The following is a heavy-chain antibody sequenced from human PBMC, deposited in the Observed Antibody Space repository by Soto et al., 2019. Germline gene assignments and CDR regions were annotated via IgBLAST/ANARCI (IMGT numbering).Heavy chain of an antibody. J-gene: IGHJ4*02. V-gene: IGHV3-30-3*01. Sequence: VGSLRLACAASGFSFISYAMHWVRQSPGKGLEWVAVISYDGSNKYYADSVKGRFTISRDNSKNTLYLQMNSLRAEDTAVYYCARGFDYWGQGTLVTVSS. CDR3: ARGFDY. CDR2: ISYDGSNK. CDR1: GFSFISYA.